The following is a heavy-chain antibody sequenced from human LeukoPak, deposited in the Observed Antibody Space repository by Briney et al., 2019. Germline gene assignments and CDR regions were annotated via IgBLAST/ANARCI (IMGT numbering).Heavy chain of an antibody. D-gene: IGHD5-12*01. V-gene: IGHV3-48*01. CDR3: ARDSYSGYDRLLN. J-gene: IGHJ4*02. CDR2: ISSSSSTI. CDR1: GFTFSRYS. Sequence: GGSLRLSCAASGFTFSRYSMNWVRQAPGKGLEWVSYISSSSSTIHYADSVKGRFTISRDNAKNSLYLQMNSLRAEDTAVYYCARDSYSGYDRLLNWGQGTLVTVSS.